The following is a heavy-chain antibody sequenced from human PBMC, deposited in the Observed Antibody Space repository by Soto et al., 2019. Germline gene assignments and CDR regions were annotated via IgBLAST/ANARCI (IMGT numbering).Heavy chain of an antibody. CDR1: GFTFSTYW. CDR2: TNTDGSST. V-gene: IGHV3-74*01. J-gene: IGHJ4*02. CDR3: ARGTRVIPAESDFDY. Sequence: EVQLVESGGGLVQPGGSLRLSCAGSGFTFSTYWLHWVRQAPGKGLVWVSRTNTDGSSTTYADSVEGRFTISRDNAKNTLYLQMNRLRAEDTAVYYCARGTRVIPAESDFDYWGQGTLVTVSS. D-gene: IGHD2-2*01.